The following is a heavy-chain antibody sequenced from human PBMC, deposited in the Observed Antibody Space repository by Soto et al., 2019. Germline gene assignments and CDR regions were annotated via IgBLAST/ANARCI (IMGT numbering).Heavy chain of an antibody. J-gene: IGHJ6*02. CDR3: ARHRGLTGDLKYYYYGMDV. V-gene: IGHV1-69*01. CDR2: IIPIFGTA. CDR1: GGTFSSYA. Sequence: QVQLVQSGAEVKKPGSSVKVSCKASGGTFSSYAISWVRQAPGQGLEWMGGIIPIFGTANYAQKFQGRVTITADESTSTAYMELSSLRSEDTAVYYCARHRGLTGDLKYYYYGMDVWGQGTTVTVSS. D-gene: IGHD7-27*01.